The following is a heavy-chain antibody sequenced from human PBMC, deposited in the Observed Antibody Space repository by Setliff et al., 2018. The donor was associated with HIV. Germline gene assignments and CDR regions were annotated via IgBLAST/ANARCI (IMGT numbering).Heavy chain of an antibody. D-gene: IGHD3-10*01. J-gene: IGHJ4*02. CDR2: MSYDGNNK. CDR3: AKEFEDLSGAY. Sequence: GGSLRLSCAASGFIFSSYAMHWVRQAPGKGLEWVAVMSYDGNNKYYADSVMGRFTISRDNSKNTLFLQMNSLRGEDTAVYYCAKEFEDLSGAYWGQGTLVTVS. V-gene: IGHV3-30*07. CDR1: GFIFSSYA.